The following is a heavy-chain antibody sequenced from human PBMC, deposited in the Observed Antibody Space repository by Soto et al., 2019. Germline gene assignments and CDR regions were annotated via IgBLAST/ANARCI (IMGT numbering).Heavy chain of an antibody. J-gene: IGHJ4*02. CDR3: VRDTSSGWHLKDH. CDR2: ISWNSGSI. CDR1: GFTFDDHG. Sequence: EVDLVEPGGGLAQPGRSLRLSCVASGFTFDDHGMHWVRQIPGRGLEWVSGISWNSGSIGYAESVKGRFTIFRDNAKNSLYLEMNSLIQEDTALYYCVRDTSSGWHLKDHWGQGVQVSVSS. V-gene: IGHV3-9*01. D-gene: IGHD3-9*01.